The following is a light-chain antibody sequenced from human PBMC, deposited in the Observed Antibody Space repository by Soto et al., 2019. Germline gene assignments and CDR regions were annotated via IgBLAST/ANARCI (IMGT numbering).Light chain of an antibody. Sequence: QSVLTQPPSVSGAPGQRVTISCTGSSSNIGAGYDVHWYQQLPGTAPKLLIYGNSNRPSGVPDRFSGSKSGTSASLAITGLQAEDEDDYYCQSYYSSLSGSYVFGTGTKLTVL. J-gene: IGLJ1*01. CDR1: SSNIGAGYD. V-gene: IGLV1-40*01. CDR3: QSYYSSLSGSYV. CDR2: GNS.